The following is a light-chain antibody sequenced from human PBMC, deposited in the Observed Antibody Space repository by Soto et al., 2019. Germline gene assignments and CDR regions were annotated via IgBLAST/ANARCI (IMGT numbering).Light chain of an antibody. V-gene: IGKV3-15*01. CDR3: QQYGSSGT. J-gene: IGKJ1*01. CDR1: QSVSSN. CDR2: GAS. Sequence: EIVMTQSPATLSVSPGERATLSCRASQSVSSNLVWYQQKPGQAPRLLIYGASTRATGIPARFSGSGSGTEFTLTISSLQSEDFAVYYCQQYGSSGTFGQGTKVDI.